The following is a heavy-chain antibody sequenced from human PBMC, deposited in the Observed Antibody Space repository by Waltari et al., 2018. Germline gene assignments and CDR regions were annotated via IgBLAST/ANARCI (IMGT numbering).Heavy chain of an antibody. CDR2: ISSSSSYI. V-gene: IGHV3-21*01. J-gene: IGHJ3*02. Sequence: EVQLVESGGGLVKPGGSLRLSCAASGFTFSSYSMNWVRQAPGKGLEWVSSISSSSSYIYYADSVKGRFTISRDNAKNSLYLQMNSLRAEDTAVYYCARDRMTTVTYDAFDIWGQGTMVTVSS. D-gene: IGHD4-17*01. CDR3: ARDRMTTVTYDAFDI. CDR1: GFTFSSYS.